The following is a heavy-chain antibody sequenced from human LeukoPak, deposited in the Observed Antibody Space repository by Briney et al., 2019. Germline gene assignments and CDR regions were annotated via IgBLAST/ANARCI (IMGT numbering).Heavy chain of an antibody. J-gene: IGHJ4*02. CDR3: VREYSYGVGYDY. Sequence: PSETLSLTCTVSGGSISSYYWSWIRQPAGKGLEWIGRIYTSGSTNYNPSLKSRVTMSVDTSKNQLSLKVSSVTAADTALYYCVREYSYGVGYDYWGQGTLVTVSS. CDR2: IYTSGST. CDR1: GGSISSYY. V-gene: IGHV4-4*07. D-gene: IGHD5-18*01.